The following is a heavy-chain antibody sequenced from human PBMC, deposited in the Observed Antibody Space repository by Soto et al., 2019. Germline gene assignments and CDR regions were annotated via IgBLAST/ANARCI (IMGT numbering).Heavy chain of an antibody. J-gene: IGHJ4*02. CDR2: INKSGGST. D-gene: IGHD1-1*01. CDR3: AKDPPTTGTTFDY. V-gene: IGHV3-23*01. CDR1: GFTFSSFA. Sequence: GGSLRLSCAASGFTFSSFAMSWVRQAPGKGLEWVSTINKSGGSTYYADSVKGRFTISRDNSKDMLFLQINGLRAEDTAVYYCAKDPPTTGTTFDYWGRGTLVTVSS.